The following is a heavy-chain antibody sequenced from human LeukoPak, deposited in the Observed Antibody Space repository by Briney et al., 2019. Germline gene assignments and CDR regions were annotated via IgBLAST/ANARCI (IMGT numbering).Heavy chain of an antibody. V-gene: IGHV1-8*01. D-gene: IGHD2-21*02. Sequence: ASVKVSCKASGYTFTSYDINWVRQATGQGLEWMGWMNPNSGNTGYAQKFQGRVTMTRNTSISTAYMELSSLRSGDTAVYYCAREVTESDAFDIWGQGTMVTVSS. CDR2: MNPNSGNT. CDR3: AREVTESDAFDI. CDR1: GYTFTSYD. J-gene: IGHJ3*02.